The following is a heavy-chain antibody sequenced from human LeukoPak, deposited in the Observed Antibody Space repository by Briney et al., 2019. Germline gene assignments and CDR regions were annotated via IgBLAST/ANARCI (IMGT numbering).Heavy chain of an antibody. Sequence: SETLSPTCAVSDGSISTFYWSWIRQPPGKGLEWIGYTLYSGTTYYNPSLKSRVTMSVNTSKHQFSLEMTSVTAADTAVYYCARVNLGQLLYWYFDLWGRGTLVTVSS. D-gene: IGHD4-23*01. V-gene: IGHV4-59*01. J-gene: IGHJ2*01. CDR1: DGSISTFY. CDR2: TLYSGTT. CDR3: ARVNLGQLLYWYFDL.